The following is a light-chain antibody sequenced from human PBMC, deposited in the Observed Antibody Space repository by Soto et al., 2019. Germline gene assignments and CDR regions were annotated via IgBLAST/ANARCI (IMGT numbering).Light chain of an antibody. CDR1: RTVDSTY. CDR3: QHYKNWPRM. V-gene: IGKV3-20*01. J-gene: IGKJ1*01. Sequence: EIVLTQSPGTLSLSPGQRATISCRASRTVDSTYLAWYQQKPGQAPRLLIYAVSTRATGIPDRFSGSGSGTDFTLTISRLEPGDFAVYYCQHYKNWPRMFGQGTKVDIK. CDR2: AVS.